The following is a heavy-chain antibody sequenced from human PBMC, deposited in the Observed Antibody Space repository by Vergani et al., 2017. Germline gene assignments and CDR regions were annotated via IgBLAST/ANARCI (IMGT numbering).Heavy chain of an antibody. Sequence: EVQLVESGGGLVQPGRSLRLSCAASGFTFDDYAMHWVRQAPGKGLEWVSGISGSGGSTYYADSVKGRFTISRDNSKNTLYLQMNSLRAEDTAVYYCAKGGYGGNSALFDYWGQGTLVTVSS. V-gene: IGHV3-23*04. CDR3: AKGGYGGNSALFDY. D-gene: IGHD4-23*01. J-gene: IGHJ4*02. CDR1: GFTFDDYA. CDR2: ISGSGGST.